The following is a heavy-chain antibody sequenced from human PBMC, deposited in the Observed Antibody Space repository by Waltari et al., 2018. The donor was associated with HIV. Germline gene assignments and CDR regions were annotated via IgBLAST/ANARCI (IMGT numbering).Heavy chain of an antibody. J-gene: IGHJ6*02. CDR3: ATRSGGSNLWGMDV. CDR1: GYTLTELS. Sequence: QVQLLQSGAEVKKPGASVKVSCTVSGYTLTELSMHWLRQAPGKGLEWMGGFDPEDGETIYAQKFQGRVTMTEDTSTDTAYMELSSLRSEDTAVYYCATRSGGSNLWGMDVWGQGTTVTVSS. V-gene: IGHV1-24*01. D-gene: IGHD1-26*01. CDR2: FDPEDGET.